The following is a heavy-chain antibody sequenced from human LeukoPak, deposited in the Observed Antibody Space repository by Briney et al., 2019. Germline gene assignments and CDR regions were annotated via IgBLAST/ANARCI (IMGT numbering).Heavy chain of an antibody. CDR1: GFPFSSYW. CDR3: TRVGYIDEGIDY. V-gene: IGHV3-7*04. CDR2: VKQDGSKK. J-gene: IGHJ4*02. D-gene: IGHD5-24*01. Sequence: GGSLRLSCVASGFPFSSYWMTWVRQAPGKGLEWVANVKQDGSKKSYVVSVKGRFTISRDNAKNSLYLQMNSLRAEDTAIYYCTRVGYIDEGIDYWGQGTLVTVSS.